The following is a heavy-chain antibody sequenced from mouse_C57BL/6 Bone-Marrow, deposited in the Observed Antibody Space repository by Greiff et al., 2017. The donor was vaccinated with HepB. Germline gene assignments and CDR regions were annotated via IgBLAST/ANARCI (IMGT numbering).Heavy chain of an antibody. D-gene: IGHD1-1*01. Sequence: EVQVVESGPELVKPGASVKIPCKASGYTFTDYNMDWVKQSHGKSLEWIGDINPNNGGTIYNQKFKGKATLTVDKSSSTAYMELRSLTSEDTAVYYCARMYYGSSHWYFDVWGTGTTVTVSS. CDR2: INPNNGGT. V-gene: IGHV1-18*01. CDR1: GYTFTDYN. J-gene: IGHJ1*03. CDR3: ARMYYGSSHWYFDV.